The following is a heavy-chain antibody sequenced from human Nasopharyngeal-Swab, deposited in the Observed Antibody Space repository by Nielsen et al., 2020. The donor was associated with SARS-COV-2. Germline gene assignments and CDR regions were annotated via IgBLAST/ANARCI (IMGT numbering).Heavy chain of an antibody. CDR1: GFTFSSYL. CDR2: IKQDGSEK. CDR3: AREVRGSYWPAFDI. V-gene: IGHV3-7*01. Sequence: GGSLRLSCAASGFTFSSYLMSWVRQAPGKGLEWVANIKQDGSEKYYVDSVKGRFTISRDNAKNSLYLQMNSLRAEDTAVYYCAREVRGSYWPAFDIWGQGTMVTVSS. J-gene: IGHJ3*02. D-gene: IGHD1-26*01.